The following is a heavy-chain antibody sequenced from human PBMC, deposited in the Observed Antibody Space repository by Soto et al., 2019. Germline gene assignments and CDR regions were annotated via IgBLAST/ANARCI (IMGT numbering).Heavy chain of an antibody. J-gene: IGHJ4*02. Sequence: GASVKVSCKASGGSFSNFGISWVRHAPGQGLEWMGGIVPVFGRPNYAQRFRGRLTITADESTSTGYMELISLRSDDTAVYYCAREGSGYNFWGQGTQVTVSS. CDR2: IVPVFGRP. CDR1: GGSFSNFG. D-gene: IGHD5-12*01. V-gene: IGHV1-69*13. CDR3: AREGSGYNF.